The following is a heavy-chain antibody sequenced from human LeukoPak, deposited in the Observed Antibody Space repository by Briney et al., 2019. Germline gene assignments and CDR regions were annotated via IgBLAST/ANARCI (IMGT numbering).Heavy chain of an antibody. CDR2: ISSSGSTI. CDR3: ARPPSVPEGD. D-gene: IGHD2-2*01. Sequence: GGSLRLSCAASGFTFSSYEMNWVRQAPGKGLEWVSYISSSGSTIYYADSVKGRFTISRDNAKNSLYLQMNSLRAGDTAVYYCARPPSVPEGDWGQGTLVTVSS. CDR1: GFTFSSYE. V-gene: IGHV3-48*03. J-gene: IGHJ4*02.